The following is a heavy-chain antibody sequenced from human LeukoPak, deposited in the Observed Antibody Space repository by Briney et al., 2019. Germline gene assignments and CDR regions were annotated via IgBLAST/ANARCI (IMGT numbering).Heavy chain of an antibody. CDR1: GFTFSSYS. D-gene: IGHD6-19*01. CDR2: ISSSSSYI. V-gene: IGHV3-21*01. J-gene: IGHJ4*02. CDR3: ASWGEQWLVSLGPKPVDY. Sequence: GGSLRLSCAASGFTFSSYSMNWVRQAPGKGLEWVSSISSSSSYIYYADSVKGRFTISRDNAKNSLYLQMNSLRAEDTAVYYCASWGEQWLVSLGPKPVDYWGQGTLVTVSS.